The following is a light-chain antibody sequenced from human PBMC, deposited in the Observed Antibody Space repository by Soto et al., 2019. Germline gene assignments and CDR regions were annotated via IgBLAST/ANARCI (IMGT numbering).Light chain of an antibody. CDR2: EVS. CDR3: SSYGGGYNYV. J-gene: IGLJ1*01. Sequence: QSALTQPPSAAGSPGQSVTISCTGTSTDVGGYNYVSWYQQYPGKAPKLMIYEVSKRPSGVPDRFSGSKSGNTASLTVSGLQAEDEADYYCSSYGGGYNYVFGTGTKLTVL. CDR1: STDVGGYNY. V-gene: IGLV2-8*01.